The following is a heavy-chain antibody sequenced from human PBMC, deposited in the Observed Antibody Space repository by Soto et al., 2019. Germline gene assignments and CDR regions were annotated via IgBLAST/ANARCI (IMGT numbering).Heavy chain of an antibody. J-gene: IGHJ4*02. V-gene: IGHV4-59*01. CDR2: IHYSGRT. CDR3: ARGGGWLPQY. D-gene: IGHD5-12*01. Sequence: QVQLKESGPGLAKPSETLSLTCTVSGGSLTGYFWSWIRQSPGGGLGWVGNIHYSGRTTYNPSLQGRVTISTDAPKNPFSLKLSSVTAADTAVDYCARGGGWLPQYWGQGTLVTVSS. CDR1: GGSLTGYF.